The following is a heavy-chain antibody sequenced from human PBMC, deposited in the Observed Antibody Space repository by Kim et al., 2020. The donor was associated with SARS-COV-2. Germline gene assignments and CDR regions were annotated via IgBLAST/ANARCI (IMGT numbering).Heavy chain of an antibody. V-gene: IGHV1-2*02. CDR1: GYTFTGYY. J-gene: IGHJ4*02. Sequence: ASVKVSCKASGYTFTGYYMHWVRQAPGQGLEWMGWINPNSGGTNYAQKFQGRVTMTKDTSISTAYMELSRLRSDDTAVYYCARVLPTTYSSSSYYFDYWGQGTLVTVSS. D-gene: IGHD6-6*01. CDR3: ARVLPTTYSSSSYYFDY. CDR2: INPNSGGT.